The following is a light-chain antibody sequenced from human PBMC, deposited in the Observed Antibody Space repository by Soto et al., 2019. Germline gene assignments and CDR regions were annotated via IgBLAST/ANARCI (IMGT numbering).Light chain of an antibody. J-gene: IGKJ1*01. V-gene: IGKV3-20*01. CDR3: QQYGSSRT. CDR1: QSVSSNY. Sequence: ELVLTQSPGTLSLSPGERVTLSCRASQSVSSNYLAWYQQRPGQAPRLLIYAVSSRATGIPERFSGSGSGTDFTLTISRLEPEDFAVYYCQQYGSSRTFGQGTKVEIK. CDR2: AVS.